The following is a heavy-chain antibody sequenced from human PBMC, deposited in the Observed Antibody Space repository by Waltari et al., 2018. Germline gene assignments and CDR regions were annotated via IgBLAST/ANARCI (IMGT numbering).Heavy chain of an antibody. Sequence: QVQLQESGPGLVKPSQTLSLTCTVSGGSISSGSYYWSWIRHPAGKGRECIGLSYTSGITNYNPSIKSRVTLSVATSKNQFSLKLSSVPAADTAVYYCARERLIAAAGTPPFAIWGQGTMVTVSS. CDR1: GGSISSGSYY. CDR3: ARERLIAAAGTPPFAI. V-gene: IGHV4-61*02. J-gene: IGHJ3*02. CDR2: SYTSGIT. D-gene: IGHD6-13*01.